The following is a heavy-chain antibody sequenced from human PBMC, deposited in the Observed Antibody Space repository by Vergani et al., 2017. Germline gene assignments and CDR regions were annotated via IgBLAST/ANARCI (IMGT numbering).Heavy chain of an antibody. V-gene: IGHV3-30*02. CDR2: IVKDGINT. CDR3: AKYLRDSTDGLPDS. Sequence: QVQLVESAGGVVQPGGSLRLSCAASGFTFSNFGMHWIRQAPGKGLEWLAYIVKDGINTRNRDAVKGRFTVSRDNSKDILYLQIDSLRSEDTALYYCAKYLRDSTDGLPDSWGPGTLVIVSS. J-gene: IGHJ4*02. D-gene: IGHD2-21*02. CDR1: GFTFSNFG.